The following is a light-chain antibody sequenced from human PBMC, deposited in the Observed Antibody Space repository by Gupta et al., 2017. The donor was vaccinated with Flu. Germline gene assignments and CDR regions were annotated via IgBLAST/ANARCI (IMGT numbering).Light chain of an antibody. CDR2: YKSDSDK. Sequence: HAVLTQPSSISASPGASASLTCTLSHGINVGTYRIYWYQQKPGSPPQYLLRYKSDSDKQQGAGVPSRCSGSKDASASAGILLISGLQSEEEADYYCMIWHSSAWVFGGGTKLTVL. V-gene: IGLV5-45*02. J-gene: IGLJ3*02. CDR3: MIWHSSAWV. CDR1: HGINVGTYR.